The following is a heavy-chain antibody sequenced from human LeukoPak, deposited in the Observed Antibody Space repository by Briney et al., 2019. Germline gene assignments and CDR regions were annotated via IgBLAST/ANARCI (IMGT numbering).Heavy chain of an antibody. CDR2: IYYSGST. CDR1: GGSISSGDYY. Sequence: PSETLSLTCTVSGGSISSGDYYWSWIRQPPGKGLEWIGYIYYSGSTYYNPSLKSRVTISVDTSKNQFSLKLSSVTAADTGVYYCARAPASYTVDYWGQGTLVTVSS. V-gene: IGHV4-30-4*08. CDR3: ARAPASYTVDY. D-gene: IGHD2-2*02. J-gene: IGHJ4*02.